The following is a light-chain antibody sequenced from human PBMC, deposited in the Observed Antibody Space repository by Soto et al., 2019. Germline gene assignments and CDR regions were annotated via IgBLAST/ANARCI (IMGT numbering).Light chain of an antibody. Sequence: QSALTQPASVSGSPGQSITISCTGTSSDVGGYKYVSWYQQHPGKAPKLMIFEVSNRSSGVSNRFSGSKFGNTASLTISGLRAEDEADYYCSSYTASSTVVFGGGTQLTVL. CDR1: SSDVGGYKY. V-gene: IGLV2-14*01. CDR2: EVS. J-gene: IGLJ2*01. CDR3: SSYTASSTVV.